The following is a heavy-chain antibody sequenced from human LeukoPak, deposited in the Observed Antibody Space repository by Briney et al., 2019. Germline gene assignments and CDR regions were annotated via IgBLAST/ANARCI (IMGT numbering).Heavy chain of an antibody. J-gene: IGHJ6*03. CDR3: ATDIQLWPPPVGYMDV. Sequence: PGGSLRLSCAASGFTFSSYGMHWVRQAPGKGLEWVAVISYDGSNKYYADSVKGRFTISRDNSKNTLYLQMNSLRAEDTAVYYCATDIQLWPPPVGYMDVWGKGTTVTVSS. D-gene: IGHD5-18*01. CDR1: GFTFSSYG. CDR2: ISYDGSNK. V-gene: IGHV3-30*03.